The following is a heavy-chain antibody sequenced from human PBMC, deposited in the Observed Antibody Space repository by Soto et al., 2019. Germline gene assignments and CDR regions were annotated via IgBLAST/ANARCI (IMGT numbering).Heavy chain of an antibody. D-gene: IGHD3-10*01. Sequence: EVQLVESGGGLVQRGGSLRLSCAASGLTFSSYSMNWVRQAPGKGLECVSYISSSSSTIYYADSVKGPFTISRDNAKNSLYLQMNSLRAEDTAVYYCAFGEESRYYYYGMDVWGQGTTVTVSS. J-gene: IGHJ6*02. CDR2: ISSSSSTI. CDR3: AFGEESRYYYYGMDV. CDR1: GLTFSSYS. V-gene: IGHV3-48*01.